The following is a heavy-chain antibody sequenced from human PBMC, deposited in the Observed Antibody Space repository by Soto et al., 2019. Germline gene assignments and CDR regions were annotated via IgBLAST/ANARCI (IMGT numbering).Heavy chain of an antibody. CDR2: LYYGGAT. Sequence: SETLSLTCAASGGSINSGGYSWSGIRQPPGKALEWIGYLYYGGATYSKPPLKSRVSISVDWSKNQFSLNLNSVTAAETAVHYCARPFTSMGLFDYWGPGPLVTVSS. V-gene: IGHV4-30-2*01. D-gene: IGHD2-8*01. CDR1: GGSINSGGYS. CDR3: ARPFTSMGLFDY. J-gene: IGHJ4*02.